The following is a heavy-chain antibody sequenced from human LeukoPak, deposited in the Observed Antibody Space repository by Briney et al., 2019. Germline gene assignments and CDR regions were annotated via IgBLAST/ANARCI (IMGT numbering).Heavy chain of an antibody. CDR2: ISGSGGST. Sequence: PGGSLRLSCAASGFTFSSYAMSWVRQAPGKGLEWVSAISGSGGSTYYADSVKGRFTISRDNSKNTLYLQMNSLRAEDTAVYYCAKVGRLYYDSSGYYHWGQGTLVTVSS. CDR3: AKVGRLYYDSSGYYH. V-gene: IGHV3-23*01. CDR1: GFTFSSYA. D-gene: IGHD3-22*01. J-gene: IGHJ5*02.